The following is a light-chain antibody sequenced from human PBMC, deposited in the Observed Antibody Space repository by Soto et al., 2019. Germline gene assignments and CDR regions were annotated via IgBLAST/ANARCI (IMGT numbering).Light chain of an antibody. V-gene: IGLV2-14*01. Sequence: QSALTQPASVSGSPGQSITISCTGTSSDVGGYNYVSWYQQHPGKAPELMIYDVSSRPSGVSNRFSGSKSGNTASLTISGLRAEDEADYYCSSYTSSTTVVFGGGTKLTVL. J-gene: IGLJ2*01. CDR3: SSYTSSTTVV. CDR1: SSDVGGYNY. CDR2: DVS.